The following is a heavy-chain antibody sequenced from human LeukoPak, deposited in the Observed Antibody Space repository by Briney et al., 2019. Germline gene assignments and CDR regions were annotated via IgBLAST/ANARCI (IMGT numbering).Heavy chain of an antibody. Sequence: ASVKVSCKASGYTFTSYYMHWVRQAPGQGLEWMGIINPSGGSTSYAQKFQGRVTMTRDTSTSTVYMELSSLRSEDTAVYYCARPCCYYDSSGYFDHWGQGTLVTVSS. CDR3: ARPCCYYDSSGYFDH. CDR1: GYTFTSYY. CDR2: INPSGGST. V-gene: IGHV1-46*01. J-gene: IGHJ4*02. D-gene: IGHD3-22*01.